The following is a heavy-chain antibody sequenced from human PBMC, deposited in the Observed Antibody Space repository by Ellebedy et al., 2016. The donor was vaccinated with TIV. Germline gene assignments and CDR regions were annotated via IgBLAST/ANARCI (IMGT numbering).Heavy chain of an antibody. J-gene: IGHJ6*04. V-gene: IGHV3-72*01. D-gene: IGHD5-24*01. CDR3: ARDLLDGAAYMDV. CDR2: TRGKIARYTT. CDR1: GCSSGAHV. Sequence: PGGSLRLSCTVSGCSSGAHVMSWFRRAKGKGLEWVGRTRGKIARYTTEYAASVKGRFTISRDDSKNSLYLQMTSLKTEDTAVYFCARDLLDGAAYMDVWGKGTTVTVPS.